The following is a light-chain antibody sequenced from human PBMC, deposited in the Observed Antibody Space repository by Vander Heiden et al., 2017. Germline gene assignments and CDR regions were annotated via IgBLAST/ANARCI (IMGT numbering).Light chain of an antibody. J-gene: IGKJ1*01. V-gene: IGKV3-11*01. CDR1: QRVSIY. CDR3: QQRSDWLTWT. Sequence: EIVLTQSLPTLSLSPGERATLSCSASQRVSIYLSLSQQKPGQAPRILIYDASNRATSIPAMCSGSGCGTKFTLTISSLEPEDFAVYYCQQRSDWLTWTFGQGTKVEIK. CDR2: DAS.